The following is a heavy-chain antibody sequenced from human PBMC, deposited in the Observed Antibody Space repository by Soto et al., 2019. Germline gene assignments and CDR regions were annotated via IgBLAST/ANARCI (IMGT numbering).Heavy chain of an antibody. CDR3: ASYSSGWYDLSY. D-gene: IGHD6-19*01. J-gene: IGHJ4*02. Sequence: QVQLQESGPGLVKPSETLSLTCTVSGGSVSSGSYYWSWIRQPPGKGLEWIGYIYYSGSTNYNPSLRRRATLSAHTSTNQFSLKLSSVTAADTAVYYCASYSSGWYDLSYLGQGTLITVSS. V-gene: IGHV4-61*01. CDR2: IYYSGST. CDR1: GGSVSSGSYY.